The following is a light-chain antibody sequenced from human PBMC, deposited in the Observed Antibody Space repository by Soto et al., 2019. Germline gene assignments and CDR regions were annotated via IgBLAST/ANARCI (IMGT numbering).Light chain of an antibody. CDR1: QSVSSY. V-gene: IGKV3-11*01. CDR2: DAS. CDR3: QQRTNWPS. J-gene: IGKJ4*01. Sequence: EIVLTQCPATLSLSPGERATLSCRASQSVSSYLAWYQQKPGQAPRLLIYDASNRATGIPARFSSSGSGTDFTLTISSLEPEDFAVYYCQQRTNWPSFGGGTKVDIK.